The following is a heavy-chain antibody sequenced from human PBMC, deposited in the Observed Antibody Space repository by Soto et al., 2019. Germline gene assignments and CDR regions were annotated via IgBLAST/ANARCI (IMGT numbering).Heavy chain of an antibody. Sequence: PSETLSLTCTVSGGSISSYYWSWIRQPPGKGLEWIGYIYYSGSTNYNPSLKSRVTISVDTSKNQFSLKLSSVTAADTAVYYCARDLEGNMVRGVIIPHYGMDVWGQGTTVTV. D-gene: IGHD3-10*01. CDR3: ARDLEGNMVRGVIIPHYGMDV. V-gene: IGHV4-59*01. J-gene: IGHJ6*02. CDR1: GGSISSYY. CDR2: IYYSGST.